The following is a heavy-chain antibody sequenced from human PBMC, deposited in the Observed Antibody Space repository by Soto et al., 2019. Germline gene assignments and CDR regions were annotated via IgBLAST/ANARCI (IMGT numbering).Heavy chain of an antibody. CDR1: GGSISSYY. J-gene: IGHJ4*02. V-gene: IGHV4-59*01. CDR2: MYYSGST. D-gene: IGHD3-3*01. Sequence: SETLSLTCTVSGGSISSYYWSWIRQSPGKGLEWIGYMYYSGSTNYNPSLKSRVTISIDTSRNQFSLKLGSVTAADTAVYYCARGTFGVVKDWGQGTLVTVSS. CDR3: ARGTFGVVKD.